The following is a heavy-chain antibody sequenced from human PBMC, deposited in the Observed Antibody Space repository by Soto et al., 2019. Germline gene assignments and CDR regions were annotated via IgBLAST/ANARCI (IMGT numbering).Heavy chain of an antibody. D-gene: IGHD6-19*01. CDR2: IHYSGRT. CDR3: ERVGVGIGNHGGC. Sequence: SETLSLTCSVSNGSISGFYWTWIRQPPGKILEWIGYIHYSGRTDYNPSLTSRATMSVDTSKNQFSLNLKSITAADTAVYYCERVGVGIGNHGGCCGRGNRVTFSS. V-gene: IGHV4-59*12. J-gene: IGHJ4*02. CDR1: NGSISGFY.